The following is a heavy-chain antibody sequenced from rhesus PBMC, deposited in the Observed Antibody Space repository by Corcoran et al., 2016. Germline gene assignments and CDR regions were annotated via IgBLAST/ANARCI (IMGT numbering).Heavy chain of an antibody. J-gene: IGHJ6*01. CDR1: GGSISSNY. Sequence: QVQLQESGPGLVKPSETLSLTCAVSGGSISSNYWSWIRQPPGKGLEWIGRIYGSGAPPTTNPPLKRHVTISPDPSKNQFSWKLSSVTAADTAVYYCASPSPYCTGSGCYYYGLDSWGQGVVVTVSS. CDR3: ASPSPYCTGSGCYYYGLDS. V-gene: IGHV4-147*01. D-gene: IGHD2-21*01. CDR2: IYGSGAPP.